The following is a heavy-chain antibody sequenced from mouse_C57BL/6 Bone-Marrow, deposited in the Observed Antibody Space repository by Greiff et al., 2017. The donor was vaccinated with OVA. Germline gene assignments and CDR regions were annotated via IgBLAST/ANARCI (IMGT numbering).Heavy chain of an antibody. Sequence: QVHVKQPGTELVKPGASVKLSCKASGYTFTSYWMHWVKQRPGQGLEWIGNINPSNGGTNYNEKFKSKATLTVDKSSSTAYMQLSSLTSEDSAVYYCAAYSNPNYFDYWGQGTTLTVSS. CDR1: GYTFTSYW. CDR2: INPSNGGT. J-gene: IGHJ2*01. CDR3: AAYSNPNYFDY. V-gene: IGHV1-53*01. D-gene: IGHD2-5*01.